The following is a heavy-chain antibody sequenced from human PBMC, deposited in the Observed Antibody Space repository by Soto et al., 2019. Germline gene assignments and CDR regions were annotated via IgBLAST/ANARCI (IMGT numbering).Heavy chain of an antibody. J-gene: IGHJ4*02. CDR1: GFSLSNARMG. CDR2: IFSNDEK. Sequence: SGLTLVSHTVSLTLTCTVSGFSLSNARMGVSWIRQPPGKALEWLAHIFSNDEKSYSTSLKSRLTISKDTSKSQVVLTMTNMDPVDTATYYCARIAWWLRSPLDYWGQGTLVTVSS. D-gene: IGHD5-12*01. V-gene: IGHV2-26*01. CDR3: ARIAWWLRSPLDY.